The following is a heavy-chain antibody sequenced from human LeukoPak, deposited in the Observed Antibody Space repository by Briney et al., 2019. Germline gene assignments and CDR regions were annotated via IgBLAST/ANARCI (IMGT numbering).Heavy chain of an antibody. CDR1: GFTFSSYS. CDR3: APPLVGATGS. D-gene: IGHD1-26*01. J-gene: IGHJ4*02. CDR2: ISSSSSYI. V-gene: IGHV3-21*01. Sequence: GGSLRLSCAASGFTFSSYSMNWVRQAPGQGLEWVSSISSSSSYIYYADSVKGRFTISRDNAKNSLYLQMNSLRAEDTAVYYCAPPLVGATGSWGQGTLVTVSS.